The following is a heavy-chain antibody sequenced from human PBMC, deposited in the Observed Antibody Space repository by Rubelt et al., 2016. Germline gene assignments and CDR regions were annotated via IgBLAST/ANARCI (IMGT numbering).Heavy chain of an antibody. Sequence: VRQAPGKGLEWVSSISDTSKYIFHADSVGGRFTISRDDAKNSLFLQMNGLRVEDTAVYYCARDQGAYYWGQGTLVTVSS. CDR2: ISDTSKYI. J-gene: IGHJ4*02. V-gene: IGHV3-21*06. CDR3: ARDQGAYY.